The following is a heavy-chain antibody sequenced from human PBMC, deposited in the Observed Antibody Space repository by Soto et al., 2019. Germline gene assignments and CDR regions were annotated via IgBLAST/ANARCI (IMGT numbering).Heavy chain of an antibody. CDR1: GFTFSSYG. CDR3: ARGSSNLVDLVY. V-gene: IGHV3-33*01. J-gene: IGHJ4*02. D-gene: IGHD6-13*01. CDR2: IWYDGSNK. Sequence: QVQLVESGGGVVQPGRSLRLSCAASGFTFSSYGMHWVRQAPGKGLEWVAVIWYDGSNKYYADSVKGRFTISRDNSKNTLYLQMNSLRAEDTAVYYCARGSSNLVDLVYWGQGTLVTVSS.